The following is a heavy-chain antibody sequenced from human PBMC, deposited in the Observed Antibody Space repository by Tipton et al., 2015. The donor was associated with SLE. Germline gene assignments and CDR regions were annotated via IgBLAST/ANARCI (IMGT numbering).Heavy chain of an antibody. J-gene: IGHJ3*02. CDR2: IYSSGST. CDR1: GGSISGYY. Sequence: LRLSCTVSGGSISGYYWSWIRQHPGKGLEWIGRIYSSGSTNYKSSLQSRVTISLDTSNNQFSLRLHSVTVADTAVYYCARGGLYETSAYSVGFDIWGQGTLVTVSP. CDR3: ARGGLYETSAYSVGFDI. V-gene: IGHV4-4*09. D-gene: IGHD3-22*01.